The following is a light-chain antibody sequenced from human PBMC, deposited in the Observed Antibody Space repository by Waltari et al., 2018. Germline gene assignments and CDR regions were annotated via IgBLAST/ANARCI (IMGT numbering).Light chain of an antibody. CDR2: GAS. CDR1: QSVSTN. V-gene: IGKV3-15*01. J-gene: IGKJ3*01. CDR3: QQYNHWPFT. Sequence: VLTQSPATLSVSPGERATLSCRARQSVSTNLAWYQQKPGQAPRLPIYGASTRATGFPARFSGSGSATEFTLTITSLQSEDFAAYYCQQYNHWPFTFGPGTKVDVK.